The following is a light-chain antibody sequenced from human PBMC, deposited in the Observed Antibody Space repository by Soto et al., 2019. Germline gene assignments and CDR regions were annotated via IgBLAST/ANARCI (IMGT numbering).Light chain of an antibody. V-gene: IGLV2-14*01. CDR3: TSYTSSSPLD. CDR1: SSDVGGYNY. J-gene: IGLJ2*01. CDR2: DVS. Sequence: QSALTQPASVSGSPGQSITISCTGTSSDVGGYNYVSWYQQHPGKAPKLMIYDVSNRPSGVSNRFSGSKSGNTASLTICGLQAEDEADYYCTSYTSSSPLDFGGGTKVTVL.